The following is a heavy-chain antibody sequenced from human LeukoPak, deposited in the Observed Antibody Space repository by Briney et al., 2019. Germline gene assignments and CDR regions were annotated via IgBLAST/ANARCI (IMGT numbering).Heavy chain of an antibody. CDR1: GFTVSSFW. J-gene: IGHJ5*02. V-gene: IGHV3-74*01. CDR2: ISSDGSNT. CDR3: TRGRGAYGWFDP. Sequence: GGSLRLSCEASGFTVSSFWMHWVRKAPGKGLVWVSRISSDGSNTYYADSVKGRFTISRDTAMNTLYLHMHSLREEDTADYYCTRGRGAYGWFDPWGQGTLVTVSS. D-gene: IGHD3-10*01.